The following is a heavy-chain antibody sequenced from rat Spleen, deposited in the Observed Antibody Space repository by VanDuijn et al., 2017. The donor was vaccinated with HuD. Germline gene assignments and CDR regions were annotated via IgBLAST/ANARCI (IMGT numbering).Heavy chain of an antibody. CDR3: TSPFRWFAY. CDR2: MWCGGSK. Sequence: QVQLMESGPGLVQPSETLSLTCTVSGFSLTSYNVHWVRQPPGKGLEWMGVMWCGGSKDYNSALKSRLSISRDTSKNQVFLKMNSLQTEDTAMYFCTSPFRWFAYWGQGTLVTVSS. V-gene: IGHV2-45*01. CDR1: GFSLTSYN. J-gene: IGHJ3*01.